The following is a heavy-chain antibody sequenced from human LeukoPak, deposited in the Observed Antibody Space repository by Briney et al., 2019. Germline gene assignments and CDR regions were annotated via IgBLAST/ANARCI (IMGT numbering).Heavy chain of an antibody. CDR1: GGSISSSSYY. CDR3: AREPPPYYYDSSGYGDAFDI. CDR2: IYYSGST. J-gene: IGHJ3*02. Sequence: PSETLSLTCTVSGGSISSSSYYWGWLRQPPGKGLEWIGSIYYSGSTYYNPSLKSRVTISVDTSKNQFSLKLSSVTAADTAVYYCAREPPPYYYDSSGYGDAFDIWGQGTMVTVSS. V-gene: IGHV4-39*07. D-gene: IGHD3-22*01.